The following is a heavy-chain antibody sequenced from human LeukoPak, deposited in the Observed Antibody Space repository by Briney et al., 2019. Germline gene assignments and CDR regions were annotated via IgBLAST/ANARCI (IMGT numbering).Heavy chain of an antibody. V-gene: IGHV3-30*02. D-gene: IGHD2-21*02. CDR3: AKAYGSRLLKGDHQNMDV. CDR1: GLIFSNYG. CDR2: IRYDGNEK. Sequence: GGSLRLSCVAPGLIFSNYGMRWVRQAPGKGLDWVSFIRYDGNEKQYADSMRGRVTISRDNSKGTLFLQMTSLRPEDTAVYYCAKAYGSRLLKGDHQNMDVWGKGTTVIVSS. J-gene: IGHJ6*04.